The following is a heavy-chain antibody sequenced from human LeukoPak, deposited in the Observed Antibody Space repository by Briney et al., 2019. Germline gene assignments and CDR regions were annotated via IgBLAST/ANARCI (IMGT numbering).Heavy chain of an antibody. CDR2: IKEDGSEK. J-gene: IGHJ3*02. Sequence: GGSLRLSCAASGFTFSSYAMHWVRQAPGRGLEWVANIKEDGSEKYYVDSVRGRFTFSRDNAKNSLYLQMDSLRAEDTAVYYCARVAATTAAFDIWGQGTMVTVSS. CDR1: GFTFSSYA. V-gene: IGHV3-7*01. CDR3: ARVAATTAAFDI. D-gene: IGHD1-26*01.